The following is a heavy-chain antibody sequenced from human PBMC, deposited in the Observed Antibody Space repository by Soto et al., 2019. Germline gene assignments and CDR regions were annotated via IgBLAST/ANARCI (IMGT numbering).Heavy chain of an antibody. V-gene: IGHV1-58*01. CDR1: GFTFTSSA. CDR2: IVVGSGNT. J-gene: IGHJ6*02. CDR3: AAEGLVVPAALYYYYYGMDV. Sequence: AASVKVSCKASGFTFTSSAVQWVRQARGQRLEWIGWIVVGSGNTNYAQKFQERVTITRDMSTSTAYMELSSLRSEDTAVYYCAAEGLVVPAALYYYYYGMDVWGQGTTVTVSS. D-gene: IGHD2-2*01.